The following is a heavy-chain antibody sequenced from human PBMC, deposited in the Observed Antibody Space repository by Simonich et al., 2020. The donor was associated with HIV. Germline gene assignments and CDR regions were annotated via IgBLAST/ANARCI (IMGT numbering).Heavy chain of an antibody. Sequence: QVQLQQWGAGLLKPSETLSLTCAVYGGSFSGYYWSWIRQSPGRGMEWIGEITHSGSTNYNPSLKSRVTIAVDTSKNQFSGKLSSVTVADTAVYYCARRTTAYYNFWSGYYFDYWGQGTQVTVSS. V-gene: IGHV4-34*01. CDR2: ITHSGST. CDR1: GGSFSGYY. J-gene: IGHJ4*02. D-gene: IGHD3-3*01. CDR3: ARRTTAYYNFWSGYYFDY.